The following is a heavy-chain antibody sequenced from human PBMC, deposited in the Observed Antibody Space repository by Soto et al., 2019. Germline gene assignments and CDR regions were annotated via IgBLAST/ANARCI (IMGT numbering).Heavy chain of an antibody. CDR1: GGSLHTFY. D-gene: IGHD5-12*01. J-gene: IGHJ4*02. CDR2: IFSSGST. CDR3: AREGSYSAYNFAHGIQLWSFDF. V-gene: IGHV4-4*07. Sequence: LSLTCTVSGGSLHTFYWSWVRQPAGKGLEWIGRIFSSGSTSFNPSLESRVAMSVDTSKNHFSLNLSSVTAADMAVYYCAREGSYSAYNFAHGIQLWSFDFWGQGALVTVSS.